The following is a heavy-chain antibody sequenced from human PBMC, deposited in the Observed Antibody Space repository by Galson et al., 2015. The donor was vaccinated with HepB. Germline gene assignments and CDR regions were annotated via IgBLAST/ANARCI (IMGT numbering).Heavy chain of an antibody. D-gene: IGHD3-22*01. Sequence: SVKVSCKASGGTFSSYAISWVRQAPGQGLEWMGGIIPIFGTANHAQRFQGRVTITADESTRTAYMDLSSLTSEDTAVYYCARGAYHDSSGYYYAYWGQGTLVTVSS. CDR2: IIPIFGTA. J-gene: IGHJ4*02. CDR3: ARGAYHDSSGYYYAY. CDR1: GGTFSSYA. V-gene: IGHV1-69*13.